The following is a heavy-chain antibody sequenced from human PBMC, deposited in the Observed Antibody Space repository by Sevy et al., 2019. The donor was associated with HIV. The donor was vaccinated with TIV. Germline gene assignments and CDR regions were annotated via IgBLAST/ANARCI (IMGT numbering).Heavy chain of an antibody. CDR2: IRYDGSNK. Sequence: GGSLRLSCAASGFTFSSYGMHWVRQAPGKGLEWVAFIRYDGSNKYYADSVKGRFTISRDNSKNTLYLQMNSLRAEDMAVYYCAKTGDIVVVPDHWGQGTLVTVSS. CDR1: GFTFSSYG. D-gene: IGHD2-2*01. V-gene: IGHV3-30*02. CDR3: AKTGDIVVVPDH. J-gene: IGHJ4*02.